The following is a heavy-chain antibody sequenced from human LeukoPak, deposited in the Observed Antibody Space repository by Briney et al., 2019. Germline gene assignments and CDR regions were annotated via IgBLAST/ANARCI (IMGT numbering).Heavy chain of an antibody. CDR3: ARVPTVTPGYFDY. CDR2: IYYSGST. V-gene: IGHV4-59*11. D-gene: IGHD4-17*01. Sequence: SETLSLTCAVYGGSFSGHYWSWIRQPPGKGLEWIGYIYYSGSTNYNPSLKSRVTISVDTSKNQFSLKLSSVTAADTAVYYCARVPTVTPGYFDYWGQGTLVTVSS. J-gene: IGHJ4*02. CDR1: GGSFSGHY.